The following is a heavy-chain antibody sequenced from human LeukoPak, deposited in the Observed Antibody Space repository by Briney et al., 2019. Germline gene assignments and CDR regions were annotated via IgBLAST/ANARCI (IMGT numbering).Heavy chain of an antibody. J-gene: IGHJ3*02. CDR3: ASKGGSFTISGVLYNDAFAI. V-gene: IGHV3-7*01. CDR2: IKEDGSEK. CDR1: GFTFSSYS. Sequence: SGGSLRLSCAASGFTFSSYSMNWVRQAPGKGLEWVANIKEDGSEKNYVDSAKGRFTISRDNTKNSLYLQMNNLRAEDTAVYYCASKGGSFTISGVLYNDAFAIWGQGTMVTVSA. D-gene: IGHD3-3*01.